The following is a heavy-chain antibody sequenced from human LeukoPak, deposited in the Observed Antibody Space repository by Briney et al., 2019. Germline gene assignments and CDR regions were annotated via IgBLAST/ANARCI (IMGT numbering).Heavy chain of an antibody. J-gene: IGHJ3*02. Sequence: GGSLRLSCAASGFTFSSYRMSWVRQAPGKGLEGLANLKQYGSEKYYVDSVKGRFTISRDNAKNSLYLQMNSLRAEDTAVYYCARVPSKGYDSSGYYYAFDIWGQGTMVTVSS. CDR1: GFTFSSYR. CDR3: ARVPSKGYDSSGYYYAFDI. D-gene: IGHD3-22*01. CDR2: LKQYGSEK. V-gene: IGHV3-7*01.